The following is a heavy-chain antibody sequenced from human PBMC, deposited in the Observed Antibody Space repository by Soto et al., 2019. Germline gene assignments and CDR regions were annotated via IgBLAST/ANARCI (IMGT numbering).Heavy chain of an antibody. Sequence: EVQLVESGGGLVQPGGSLRRSCVASGFTFSTIYMHWVRQVPGKGLVWVARISSDGTDTNYADSVKGRFTISRDNAKNLMFVQMTRLSAEDTAVYYCASDPASNGLSDLDYWGQGTLVTVSS. CDR2: ISSDGTDT. V-gene: IGHV3-74*01. CDR1: GFTFSTIY. J-gene: IGHJ4*02. D-gene: IGHD2-2*01. CDR3: ASDPASNGLSDLDY.